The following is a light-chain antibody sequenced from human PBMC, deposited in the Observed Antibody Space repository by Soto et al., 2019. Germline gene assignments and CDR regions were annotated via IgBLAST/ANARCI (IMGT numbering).Light chain of an antibody. CDR3: AAWDDSLNGPV. CDR1: SSNIGSNT. CDR2: NND. J-gene: IGLJ3*02. V-gene: IGLV1-44*01. Sequence: QPVLTQPPSASGTPGQRVTISCSGSSSNIGSNTVNWYHHLPGTAPKILIYNNDQRPSGVPDRFSGSKSGTSASLAIRGLQSEDEAEYYCAAWDDSLNGPVFGGGTKLTGL.